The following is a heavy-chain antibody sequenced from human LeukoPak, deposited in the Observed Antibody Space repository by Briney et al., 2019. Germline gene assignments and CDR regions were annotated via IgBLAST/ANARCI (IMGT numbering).Heavy chain of an antibody. V-gene: IGHV4-59*01. CDR2: IYYSGST. J-gene: IGHJ4*02. Sequence: SETLSLTCTVSGGSISSYYWSWIRQPPGKGLEWIGYIYYSGSTNYNPSLKSRVTISVDTSKNQFSLKLSSVTAADTAVYYCARGSVYFDSWGQGTLVTVSS. CDR3: ARGSVYFDS. CDR1: GGSISSYY.